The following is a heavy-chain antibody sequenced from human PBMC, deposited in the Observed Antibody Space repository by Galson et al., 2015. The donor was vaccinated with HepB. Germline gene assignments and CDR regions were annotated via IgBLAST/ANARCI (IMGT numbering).Heavy chain of an antibody. D-gene: IGHD5-18*01. CDR3: AREMVTHPFYYYYGMDV. CDR1: GFTFSSYW. CDR2: IKQDGSEK. J-gene: IGHJ6*02. V-gene: IGHV3-7*01. Sequence: SLRLSCAASGFTFSSYWMSWVRQAPGKGLEWVANIKQDGSEKYYVDSVKGRFTISRDNAKNSLYLQMNSLRAEDTAVYYCAREMVTHPFYYYYGMDVWGQGTKVTVSS.